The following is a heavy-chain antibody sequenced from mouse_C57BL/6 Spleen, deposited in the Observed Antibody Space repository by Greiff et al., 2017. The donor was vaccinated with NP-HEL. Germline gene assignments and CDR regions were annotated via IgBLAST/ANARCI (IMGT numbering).Heavy chain of an antibody. CDR3: ARDYYGSSGWYFGV. CDR2: IYPGSGST. J-gene: IGHJ1*03. Sequence: QVQLQQPGAELVKPGASVKMSCKASGYTFTSYWITWVKQRPGQGLEWIGDIYPGSGSTNYNEKFKSKATLTVDTSSSTAYMQLSSLTSEDSAVYYCARDYYGSSGWYFGVWGTGTTVTVSS. D-gene: IGHD1-1*01. V-gene: IGHV1-55*01. CDR1: GYTFTSYW.